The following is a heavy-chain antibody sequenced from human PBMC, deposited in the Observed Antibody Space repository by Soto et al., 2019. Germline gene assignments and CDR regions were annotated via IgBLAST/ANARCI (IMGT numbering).Heavy chain of an antibody. CDR1: GYTFTGFY. CDR3: AXXXXXXXXAIHXGR. CDR2: IHPDSGAT. J-gene: IGHJ4*02. Sequence: QVQLVQSGAEVKKPGASVKVSCKASGYTFTGFYLHWVRXXXXXGXXXMGWIHPDSGATEFAQKFQGRVTMTRDTSITTVYLDLSRLRSDXXXXYXXAXXXXXXXXAIHXGRWGQGTLVTVSS. D-gene: IGHD5-18*01. V-gene: IGHV1-2*02.